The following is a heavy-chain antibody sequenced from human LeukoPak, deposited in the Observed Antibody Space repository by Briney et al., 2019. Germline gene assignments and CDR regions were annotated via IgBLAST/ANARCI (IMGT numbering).Heavy chain of an antibody. D-gene: IGHD2-2*01. CDR3: AKEAQGCSITSCYFDS. J-gene: IGHJ4*02. CDR2: ISSSSSYI. Sequence: GGSLRLSCAASGFTFSSYAMSWVRQAPGKGLEWVSSISSSSSYIYYADSVKGRFTISRDNSKNTLFLQMNSLRAEDTAVYYCAKEAQGCSITSCYFDSWGQGTLVTVSS. CDR1: GFTFSSYA. V-gene: IGHV3-23*01.